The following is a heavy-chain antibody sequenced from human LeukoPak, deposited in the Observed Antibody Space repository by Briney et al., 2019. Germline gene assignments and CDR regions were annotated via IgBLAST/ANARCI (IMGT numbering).Heavy chain of an antibody. CDR2: IKRKSDGGTT. J-gene: IGHJ3*02. Sequence: PSETLSLTCTVSGGSISSYYWSWIRQPPGKGLEWVGHIKRKSDGGTTDYAAPVKGRFTISRDDSKNTLFVQMNNLEIEDTAVYYCTTEGYTYGNHALDIWGQGTMVTVSS. D-gene: IGHD5-18*01. CDR1: GGSISSYY. CDR3: TTEGYTYGNHALDI. V-gene: IGHV3-15*01.